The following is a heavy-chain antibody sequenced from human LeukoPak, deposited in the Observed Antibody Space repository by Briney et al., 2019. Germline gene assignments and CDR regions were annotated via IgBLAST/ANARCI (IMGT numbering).Heavy chain of an antibody. CDR2: IYSGGST. V-gene: IGHV3-66*01. D-gene: IGHD4-23*01. Sequence: GGSLRLSCAASGFTVSNNYMGWVRQAPGKGLEWVSVIYSGGSTYYADSVKGRFTISRDNSKNTLYLQMNSLRAEDTAVYYCARNYGGNWFDPWGQGTLVTVSS. CDR1: GFTVSNNY. J-gene: IGHJ5*02. CDR3: ARNYGGNWFDP.